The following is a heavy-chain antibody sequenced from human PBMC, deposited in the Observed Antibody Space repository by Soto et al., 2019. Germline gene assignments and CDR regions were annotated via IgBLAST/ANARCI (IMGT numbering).Heavy chain of an antibody. J-gene: IGHJ4*02. Sequence: PGGSLRLSCAASGFTLSSYWMHWVRQVPGKGLVWVSRINSDGSSTSYADSVKGRFTISRDSAKNTLYLQMNSLRAEDTAVYYCARDPAPSGWYDYWGQGTLVTVSS. D-gene: IGHD6-19*01. CDR3: ARDPAPSGWYDY. V-gene: IGHV3-74*01. CDR1: GFTLSSYW. CDR2: INSDGSST.